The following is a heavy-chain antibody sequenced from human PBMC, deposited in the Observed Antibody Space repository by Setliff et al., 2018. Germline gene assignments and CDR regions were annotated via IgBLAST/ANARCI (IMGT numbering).Heavy chain of an antibody. D-gene: IGHD1-7*01. CDR1: GLTFSNAW. Sequence: PGGSLRLSCAASGLTFSNAWMDWVRQAPGKGLEWVGRIKSKTDGGTTDYASPVKGRFTISRDDSKNALYLQMNSLKTEDTAVYYCTPDLTGTTSVEYWGQGTLVTVSS. V-gene: IGHV3-15*07. J-gene: IGHJ4*02. CDR2: IKSKTDGGTT. CDR3: TPDLTGTTSVEY.